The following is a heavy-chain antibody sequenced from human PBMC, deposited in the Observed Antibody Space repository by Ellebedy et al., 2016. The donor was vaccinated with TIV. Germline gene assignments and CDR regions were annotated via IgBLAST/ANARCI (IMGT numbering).Heavy chain of an antibody. CDR2: IYHNGNT. V-gene: IGHV4-59*08. CDR1: GGSISSYY. Sequence: MPSETLSLTCTVSGGSISSYYWTWIRQPPGKGLEWIGYIYHNGNTNYNPSLKSRVTISVDTSKNQFSLKLSSVTAADTAVYYCGRVVDKNSNGKFGRWFDPWGQGNLVTVAS. J-gene: IGHJ5*02. CDR3: GRVVDKNSNGKFGRWFDP. D-gene: IGHD2-15*01.